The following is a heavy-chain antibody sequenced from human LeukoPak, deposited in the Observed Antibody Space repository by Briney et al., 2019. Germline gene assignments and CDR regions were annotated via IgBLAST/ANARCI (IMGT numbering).Heavy chain of an antibody. CDR1: GFTFSSYA. CDR3: ARVKFWSGYYWPPTAGKDTTIPYYFDY. Sequence: GGSLRLSCAASGFTFSSYAMHWVRQAPGKGLEWVAVISYDGSNKYYADSVKGRFTISRDNAKNSLYLQMNSLRAEDAAVYYCARVKFWSGYYWPPTAGKDTTIPYYFDYWGQGTLVTVSS. V-gene: IGHV3-30-3*01. D-gene: IGHD3-3*01. J-gene: IGHJ4*02. CDR2: ISYDGSNK.